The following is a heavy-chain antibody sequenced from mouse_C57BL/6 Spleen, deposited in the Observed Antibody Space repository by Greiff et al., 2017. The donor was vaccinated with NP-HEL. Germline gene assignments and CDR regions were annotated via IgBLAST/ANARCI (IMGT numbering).Heavy chain of an antibody. CDR2: ISGGGGNT. CDR1: GFTFSSYT. Sequence: EVQVVESGGGLVKPGGSLKLSCAASGFTFSSYTMSWVRQTPEKRLEWVATISGGGGNTYYQDSVKGRFTISRDNAKNTLYLQMSSLRSEDTALYYCARHHGHFDYWGQGTTLTFSS. J-gene: IGHJ2*01. D-gene: IGHD1-2*01. V-gene: IGHV5-9*01. CDR3: ARHHGHFDY.